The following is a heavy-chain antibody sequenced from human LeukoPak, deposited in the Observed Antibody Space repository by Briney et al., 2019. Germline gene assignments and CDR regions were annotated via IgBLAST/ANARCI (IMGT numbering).Heavy chain of an antibody. CDR2: ISSSSSTI. V-gene: IGHV3-48*01. D-gene: IGHD1-26*01. Sequence: GGSLRLSCAASGFTFSSYSMNWVRQAPGKGLGWVSYISSSSSTIYYADSVKGRFTISRDNSKNTRYLQMGSLRAEDMAVYYCARVQYSGSYYAYFDYWGQGTLVTVSS. CDR3: ARVQYSGSYYAYFDY. CDR1: GFTFSSYS. J-gene: IGHJ4*02.